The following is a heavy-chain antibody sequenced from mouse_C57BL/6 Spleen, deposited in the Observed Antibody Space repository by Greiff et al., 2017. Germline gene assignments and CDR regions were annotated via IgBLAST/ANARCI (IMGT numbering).Heavy chain of an antibody. CDR3: VRFITTVVATPYLYVDV. CDR2: IDPSDSET. V-gene: IGHV1-52*01. D-gene: IGHD1-1*01. CDR1: GYTFTSYW. J-gene: IGHJ1*03. Sequence: QVQLKQPGAELVRPGSSVKLSCKASGYTFTSYWMHWVKQRPIQGLEWIGNIDPSDSETHYNQKFKDKATLTVDKSSSTAYMQLISLTSEDSAVYYCVRFITTVVATPYLYVDVWGTGTTVTFSS.